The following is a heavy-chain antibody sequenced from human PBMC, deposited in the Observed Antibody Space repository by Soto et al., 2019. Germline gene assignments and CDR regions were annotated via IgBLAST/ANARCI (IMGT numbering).Heavy chain of an antibody. D-gene: IGHD4-17*01. Sequence: QVQLVESGGGVVQPGRSLRLSCAASGFTFSSYGMHWVRQAPGKGLEWVAVIWYDGSNKYYADSVTGRFTISRDNSKNTLYLQMNSLRAEDTAVYYCARGPLTTVTTYHYYYGMDVWGQGTTVTVSS. CDR2: IWYDGSNK. J-gene: IGHJ6*02. CDR1: GFTFSSYG. V-gene: IGHV3-33*01. CDR3: ARGPLTTVTTYHYYYGMDV.